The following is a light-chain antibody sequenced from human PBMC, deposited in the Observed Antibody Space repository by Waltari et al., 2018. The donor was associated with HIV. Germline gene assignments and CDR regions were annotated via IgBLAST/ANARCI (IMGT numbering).Light chain of an antibody. CDR1: TSDGGAFNY. V-gene: IGLV2-14*01. CDR3: SSYTTRAVSTYV. J-gene: IGLJ1*01. Sequence: QSALTQPASLSGSPGQSTTISCIGTTSDGGAFNYVPWYQQPPAKAPKVIIYEVSNRPSGISDRFSGSKSGNTASLTISRLRAEDEADYYCSSYTTRAVSTYVFGTGTKVTVL. CDR2: EVS.